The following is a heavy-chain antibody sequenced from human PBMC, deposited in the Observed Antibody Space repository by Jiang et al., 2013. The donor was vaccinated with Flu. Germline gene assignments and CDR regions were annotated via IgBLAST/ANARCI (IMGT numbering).Heavy chain of an antibody. CDR3: ARDSSSEAYPLLLYYFDL. CDR2: IIPMFRTT. V-gene: IGHV1-69*01. CDR1: GGTINGYV. J-gene: IGHJ2*01. D-gene: IGHD2-15*01. Sequence: SGAEVKEPGSSMKVSCKASGGTINGYVISWVRQAPGQGLEWMGGIIPMFRTTNYAQTFKGRVTITADESTSTVYLELSSLRSEDTAVYYCARDSSSEAYPLLLYYFDLWGRGTLVTVSS.